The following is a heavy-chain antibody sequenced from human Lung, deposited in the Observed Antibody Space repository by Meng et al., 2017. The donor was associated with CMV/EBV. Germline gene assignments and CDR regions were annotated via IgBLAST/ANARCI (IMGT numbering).Heavy chain of an antibody. D-gene: IGHD6-13*01. CDR1: GGSISSSSYY. Sequence: SXTXSLXCTVSGGSISSSSYYWGWIRQPPGKGLEWIGSIYYSGSTYYNPSLKSRVTISVDTSKNQFSLKLSSVTAADTAVYYCARQTDTEGIAAAPDVWGQGTTVTVSS. V-gene: IGHV4-39*01. CDR2: IYYSGST. CDR3: ARQTDTEGIAAAPDV. J-gene: IGHJ6*02.